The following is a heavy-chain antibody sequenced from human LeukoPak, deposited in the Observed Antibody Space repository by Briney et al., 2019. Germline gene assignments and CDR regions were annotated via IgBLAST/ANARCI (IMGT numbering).Heavy chain of an antibody. Sequence: GGSLRLSCAASGFTFSNAWMSWVRQAPGKGLEWVGRIKSKTDGGTTDYAAPVKGRFTISRDDSKNTLYLQMNSLKTEDTAVYYCTTEPTYDSSGHDAFDIWGQGTMVTVSS. J-gene: IGHJ3*02. V-gene: IGHV3-15*01. CDR2: IKSKTDGGTT. D-gene: IGHD3-22*01. CDR1: GFTFSNAW. CDR3: TTEPTYDSSGHDAFDI.